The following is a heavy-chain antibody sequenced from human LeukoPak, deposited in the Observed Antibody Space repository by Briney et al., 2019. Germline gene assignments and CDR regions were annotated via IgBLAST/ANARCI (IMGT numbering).Heavy chain of an antibody. CDR1: GGSVNSGSYY. Sequence: SETLSLTCTVSGGSVNSGSYYWNWIRQPPGKGLEWIGYIYYSGSTNYNPSLKSRVTISVDTSKNQFSLKLSSVTAADTALYYCARYDYGDCWFDPWGQGTLVTVSS. J-gene: IGHJ5*02. CDR3: ARYDYGDCWFDP. D-gene: IGHD4-17*01. V-gene: IGHV4-61*01. CDR2: IYYSGST.